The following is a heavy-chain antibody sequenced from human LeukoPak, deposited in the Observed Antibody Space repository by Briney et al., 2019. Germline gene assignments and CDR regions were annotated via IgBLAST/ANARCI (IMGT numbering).Heavy chain of an antibody. D-gene: IGHD3-22*01. V-gene: IGHV1-69*13. CDR3: ARGWAQMIVVADAFDI. CDR2: TIPIFGTA. CDR1: GYAFTSYG. J-gene: IGHJ3*02. Sequence: ASVKVSCKASGYAFTSYGISWVRQAPGQGLEWMGGTIPIFGTANYAQEFQGRVTTTADESTSTAHMELSSLRSEDTAVYYCARGWAQMIVVADAFDIWGQGTMVTVSS.